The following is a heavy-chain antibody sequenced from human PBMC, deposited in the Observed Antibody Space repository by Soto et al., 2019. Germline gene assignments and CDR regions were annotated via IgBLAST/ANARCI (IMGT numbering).Heavy chain of an antibody. CDR3: ATWGIAVAGLDY. V-gene: IGHV3-30*03. CDR1: GFTFSSYG. J-gene: IGHJ4*02. Sequence: GGSLRLSCAASGFTFSSYGMHWVRQAPGKGLEWVAVISYDGSNKYYADSVKGRFTISRDNSKNTLYLQMNSLRAEDTAVYYCATWGIAVAGLDYWGQGTLVTVSS. CDR2: ISYDGSNK. D-gene: IGHD6-19*01.